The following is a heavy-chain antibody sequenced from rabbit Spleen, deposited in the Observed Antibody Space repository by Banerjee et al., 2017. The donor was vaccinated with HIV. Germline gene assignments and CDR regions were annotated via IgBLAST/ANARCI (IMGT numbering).Heavy chain of an antibody. J-gene: IGHJ4*01. CDR1: GVSLNDKDV. CDR2: INIVTGKS. D-gene: IGHD1-1*01. Sequence: QEQLEESGGGLVKPEGSLTLTCKASGVSLNDKDVMCWVRQAPGKGLEWIACINIVTGKSVYVSWAKGRFTMSRTSSTTVTLQMTSLTAADTATYFCARDLVAVIGWNFNLWGQGTLVTVS. CDR3: ARDLVAVIGWNFNL. V-gene: IGHV1S45*01.